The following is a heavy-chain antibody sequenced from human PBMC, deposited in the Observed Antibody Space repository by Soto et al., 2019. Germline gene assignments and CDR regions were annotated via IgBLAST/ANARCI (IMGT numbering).Heavy chain of an antibody. D-gene: IGHD5-12*01. J-gene: IGHJ6*02. V-gene: IGHV4-59*01. CDR3: ARYRMGYNYYYHYGMDV. CDR1: GGSISSYY. CDR2: IYYSGST. Sequence: PSETLSLTCTVSGGSISSYYWSWIRQPPGKGLEWIGYIYYSGSTNYNPSLKSRVTISVDTSKNQFSLKLSSVTAADTAVYYCARYRMGYNYYYHYGMDVWGQGTTVTVSS.